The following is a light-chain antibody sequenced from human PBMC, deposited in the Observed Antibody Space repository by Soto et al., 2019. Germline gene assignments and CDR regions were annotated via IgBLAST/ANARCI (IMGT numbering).Light chain of an antibody. CDR1: SSNIGGNS. CDR2: DDN. V-gene: IGLV1-51*01. CDR3: GSGDSSLSAYV. J-gene: IGLJ1*01. Sequence: QSVLTQPPSVSAAPGQKVTISCSGSSSNIGGNSVSFYQQLPGTAPKLLIYDDNKRPSGIPDRFSGSKSGTSATLGITGFQTGDEADYYCGSGDSSLSAYVFGPGTKV.